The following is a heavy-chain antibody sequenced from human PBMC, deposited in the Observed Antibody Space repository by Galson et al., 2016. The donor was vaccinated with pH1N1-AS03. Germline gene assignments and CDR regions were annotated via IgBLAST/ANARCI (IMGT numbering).Heavy chain of an antibody. V-gene: IGHV4-61*01. D-gene: IGHD2-2*02. CDR3: ARVGVPGAIGGSYFDH. Sequence: LSLTCTVSGASFNSGIYYWSWIRQPPGKGLEWLGYIYYTGSTTYNPSLESRVTISLDTSKTQFSLRLSSVTAADTAVYYCARVGVPGAIGGSYFDHWGQGTLVAVSS. CDR2: IYYTGST. J-gene: IGHJ4*02. CDR1: GASFNSGIYY.